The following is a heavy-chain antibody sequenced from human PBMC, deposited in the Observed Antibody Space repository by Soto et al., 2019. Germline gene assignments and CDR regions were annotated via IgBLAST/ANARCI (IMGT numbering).Heavy chain of an antibody. V-gene: IGHV1-46*01. CDR2: VYPSGGTT. J-gene: IGHJ4*02. CDR1: GYTFTSYY. Sequence: QVQLVQSGAEVKKPGASVKVSCTASGYTFTSYYVHWVRQAPGQWLEWMGMVYPSGGTTKYAQKFQGRVAVIADASTSTVYMELHSLRSDDTAVYYCATTMTMPWYFDYWGQGTLVSVAA. CDR3: ATTMTMPWYFDY. D-gene: IGHD4-17*01.